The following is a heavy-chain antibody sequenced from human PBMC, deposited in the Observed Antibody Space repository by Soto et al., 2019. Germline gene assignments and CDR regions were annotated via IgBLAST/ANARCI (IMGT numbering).Heavy chain of an antibody. CDR1: GYTFNSNG. Sequence: QVHLVQSGAEVKKPGASVKVSCKASGYTFNSNGITWVRQAPGQGLEWMGWISAHNGNTDYAQKLQGRVIVTRDTSTSTAYMELRSLRSDDTAVYYCARGRYGDYWGQGALVTVSS. V-gene: IGHV1-18*01. CDR3: ARGRYGDY. CDR2: ISAHNGNT. D-gene: IGHD1-1*01. J-gene: IGHJ4*02.